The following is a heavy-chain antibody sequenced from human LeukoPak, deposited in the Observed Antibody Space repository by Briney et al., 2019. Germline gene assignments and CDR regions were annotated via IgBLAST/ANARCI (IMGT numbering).Heavy chain of an antibody. CDR3: ASLMSRVIVTGDFDN. Sequence: GGSLRLSCAASGFTFSSYGMHWVRQAPGKGLEWVAVIWYDGSNKYYADSVKGRFTISRDNSKNTLSLQMNSLRAEDTAVYYCASLMSRVIVTGDFDNWGQGILVTVSS. J-gene: IGHJ4*02. D-gene: IGHD1-14*01. CDR2: IWYDGSNK. CDR1: GFTFSSYG. V-gene: IGHV3-33*01.